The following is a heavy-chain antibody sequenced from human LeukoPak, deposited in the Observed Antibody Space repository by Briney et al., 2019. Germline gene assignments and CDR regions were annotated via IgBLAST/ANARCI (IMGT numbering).Heavy chain of an antibody. CDR2: INHSGST. J-gene: IGHJ4*02. D-gene: IGHD6-19*01. CDR1: GGXFSGYY. V-gene: IGHV4-34*01. CDR3: ASFRIAVAGTGY. Sequence: PSETLSLTCAVYGGXFSGYYWSWIRQPPGKGLEWIGEINHSGSTNYNPSLKSRVTISVDTSKNQFSLNLSSVTAADTAVYYCASFRIAVAGTGYWGQGTLVTVSS.